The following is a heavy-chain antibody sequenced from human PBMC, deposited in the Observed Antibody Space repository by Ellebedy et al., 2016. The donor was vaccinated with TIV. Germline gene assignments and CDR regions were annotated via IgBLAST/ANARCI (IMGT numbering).Heavy chain of an antibody. J-gene: IGHJ4*02. D-gene: IGHD3-22*01. V-gene: IGHV4-61*08. CDR1: GGSVSSADSY. Sequence: SETLSLXCTVSGGSVSSADSYWSWIRQPPGKGLEWIGYIHYSGSTNYNPSLKSRVTISLDTSKNQFSLKLSSVTAADTAVYYCARDRYYDESIGYYPRNWGQGTLVTVSS. CDR2: IHYSGST. CDR3: ARDRYYDESIGYYPRN.